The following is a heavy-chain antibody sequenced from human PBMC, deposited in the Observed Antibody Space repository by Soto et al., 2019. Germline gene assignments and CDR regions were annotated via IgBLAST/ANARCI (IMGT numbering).Heavy chain of an antibody. V-gene: IGHV1-8*01. CDR2: MNPNSANT. CDR3: ARSYYDSSGFSNDAFDI. D-gene: IGHD3-22*01. Sequence: ASVKVSCKASGYTFTSYDLNWARHATGQGLEWMGWMNPNSANTGYAQKFQGRVTMTRNTSISTAYMELSRLRSDDTAVYYCARSYYDSSGFSNDAFDIWGQGTMVTVSS. J-gene: IGHJ3*02. CDR1: GYTFTSYD.